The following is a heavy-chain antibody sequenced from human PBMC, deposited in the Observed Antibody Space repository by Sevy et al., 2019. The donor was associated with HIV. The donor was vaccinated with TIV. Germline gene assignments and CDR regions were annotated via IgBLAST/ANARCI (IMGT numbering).Heavy chain of an antibody. D-gene: IGHD2-2*03. Sequence: GGSLRLSCAASGFTFSSYAMHWVRQAPGKGLEWVAVISYDGSNKYYADSVKGRFTISRDNSKNTLYLQMNSLRAEDTAVYYCARELPVGYCISTSCYPGGNWFDPWGQGTLVTVSS. CDR3: ARELPVGYCISTSCYPGGNWFDP. CDR1: GFTFSSYA. V-gene: IGHV3-30-3*01. J-gene: IGHJ5*02. CDR2: ISYDGSNK.